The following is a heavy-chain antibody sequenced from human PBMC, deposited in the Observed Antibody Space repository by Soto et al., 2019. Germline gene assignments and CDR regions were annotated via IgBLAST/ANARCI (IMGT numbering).Heavy chain of an antibody. Sequence: GGSLRLSCAASGFTFSSYAMHWVRQAPGKGLEWVAVISYDGSNKYYADSVKGRFTISRDNSKNTLYLQMNSLRAEDTAVYYCAKDRVVVRDYYYYGMDVWGQGTTVTVSS. CDR3: AKDRVVVRDYYYYGMDV. D-gene: IGHD2-15*01. CDR1: GFTFSSYA. V-gene: IGHV3-30*04. J-gene: IGHJ6*02. CDR2: ISYDGSNK.